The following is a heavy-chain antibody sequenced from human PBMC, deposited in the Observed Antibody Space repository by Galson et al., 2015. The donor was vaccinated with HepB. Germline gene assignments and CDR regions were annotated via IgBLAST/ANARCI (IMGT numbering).Heavy chain of an antibody. D-gene: IGHD3-22*01. CDR3: AKVTMIGSY. V-gene: IGHV3-30*02. CDR1: GFTFSNYG. CDR2: IRYDGTND. Sequence: SLRLSCAASGFTFSNYGIHWVRQAPGKGLEWVSFIRYDGTNDYYADSVKGRFTISRDNAKNTLYLQMNSLRAEDTAVYYCAKVTMIGSYWGQGTLVTVSS. J-gene: IGHJ4*02.